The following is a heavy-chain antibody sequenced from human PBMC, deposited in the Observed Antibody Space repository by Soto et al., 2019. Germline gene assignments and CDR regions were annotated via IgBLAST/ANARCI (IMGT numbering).Heavy chain of an antibody. CDR1: SGSICTYY. CDR2: VYYSGYT. CDR3: ARGLYGDYSWEASDI. Sequence: PSETLSITCTVCSGSICTYYWGWIRQPPGKGLEWIGYVYYSGYTNYNPSLKSRVTISVDTSKNQFSLKLTSVTAADTAVYYCARGLYGDYSWEASDIWGQGTMVTVSS. D-gene: IGHD4-17*01. V-gene: IGHV4-59*01. J-gene: IGHJ3*02.